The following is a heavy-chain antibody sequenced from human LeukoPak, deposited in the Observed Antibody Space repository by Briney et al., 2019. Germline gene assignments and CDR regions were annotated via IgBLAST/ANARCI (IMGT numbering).Heavy chain of an antibody. CDR1: GGTFSSYA. Sequence: SVKVSCKASGGTFSSYAISWVRQAPGQGLEWMGGIIPIFGTANYAQKFQGRVTITADESTSTAYMELSSLRSEDTAVYYCARVPLWAGYCSNGVCYTKDYWGQGTLVTVSS. V-gene: IGHV1-69*13. J-gene: IGHJ4*02. D-gene: IGHD2-8*01. CDR3: ARVPLWAGYCSNGVCYTKDY. CDR2: IIPIFGTA.